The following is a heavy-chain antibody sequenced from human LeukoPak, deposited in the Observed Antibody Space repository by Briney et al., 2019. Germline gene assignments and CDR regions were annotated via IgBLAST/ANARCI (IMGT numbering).Heavy chain of an antibody. CDR3: ARRGYCSGGSCYGFIWFDP. D-gene: IGHD2-15*01. CDR1: GGSISSYY. CDR2: IYYSGST. Sequence: SETLSLTCTVSGGSISSYYWSWIRQPPGKGLEWIGYIYYSGSTNYNPSLKSRVTISVDTSKNQFSLKLSSVTAADTAVYYCARRGYCSGGSCYGFIWFDPWGQGTLVTVSS. V-gene: IGHV4-59*08. J-gene: IGHJ5*02.